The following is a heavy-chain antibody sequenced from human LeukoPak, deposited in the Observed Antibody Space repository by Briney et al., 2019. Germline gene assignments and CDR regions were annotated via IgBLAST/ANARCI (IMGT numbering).Heavy chain of an antibody. V-gene: IGHV3-7*03. CDR1: GLIFSSYW. D-gene: IGHD2-15*01. CDR3: ARHRRYCSGGSCYSGYYFDS. CDR2: IKQDGSEE. Sequence: GGSLRLSCAASGLIFSSYWMSWARQAPGKGLEWVANIKQDGSEEYYVDSVKGRFTISRDNAKNSLYLQMNSLRAEDTAVYYCARHRRYCSGGSCYSGYYFDSWGPGTLVTVS. J-gene: IGHJ4*02.